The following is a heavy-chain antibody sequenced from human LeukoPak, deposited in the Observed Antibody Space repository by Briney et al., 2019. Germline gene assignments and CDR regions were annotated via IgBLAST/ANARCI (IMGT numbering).Heavy chain of an antibody. Sequence: SETLCLTCTVSGGSISGTYYWSWIRQPPGKGLEWIGYIYYTGTTDSNPSLKSRVTISLDTSKNQFSLNLSSVTAADTAVYYCARRWVYDKRAFDAWGQGTMVTVSS. CDR2: IYYTGTT. D-gene: IGHD3-16*01. CDR1: GGSISGTYY. J-gene: IGHJ3*01. CDR3: ARRWVYDKRAFDA. V-gene: IGHV4-59*08.